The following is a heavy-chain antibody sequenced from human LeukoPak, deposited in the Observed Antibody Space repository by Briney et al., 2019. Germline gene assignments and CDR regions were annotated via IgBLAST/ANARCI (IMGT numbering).Heavy chain of an antibody. Sequence: ASVKVSRKASGYTFSNYNVHWVRQAPGQGLEWMGWINPNSGGTNYAQKFQGRVTMTRDTSISTAYMELSRLRSDDTAVYYCARDDGSYPNWFDPWGQGTLVTVSS. J-gene: IGHJ5*02. CDR2: INPNSGGT. CDR3: ARDDGSYPNWFDP. D-gene: IGHD1-26*01. CDR1: GYTFSNYN. V-gene: IGHV1-2*02.